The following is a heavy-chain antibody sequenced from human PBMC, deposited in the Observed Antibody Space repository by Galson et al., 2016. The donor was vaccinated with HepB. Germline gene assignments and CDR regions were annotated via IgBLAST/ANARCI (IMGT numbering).Heavy chain of an antibody. J-gene: IGHJ4*02. CDR2: ISGAGTA. D-gene: IGHD4-17*01. CDR1: GFPFSSYA. Sequence: SLRLSCAASGFPFSSYAMSWVRQAPGKGLAWVSTISGAGTAPYAYSVKGRFTISRDNSKNTLDLQMDSLRVEDTALYFCFRVPRYYADYSSGVGDCWGQGTLLTVSS. CDR3: FRVPRYYADYSSGVGDC. V-gene: IGHV3-23*01.